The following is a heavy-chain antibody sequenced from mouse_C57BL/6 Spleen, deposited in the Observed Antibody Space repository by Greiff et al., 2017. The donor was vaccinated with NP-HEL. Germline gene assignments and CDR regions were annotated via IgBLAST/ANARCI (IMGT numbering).Heavy chain of an antibody. V-gene: IGHV5-6*01. Sequence: EVQLVESGGDLVKPGGSLKLSCAASGFTFSSYGMSWVRQTPDKRLEWVATISSGGSYTYYPDSVKGRFTISKDNAKNTRYLQMSSLKSEDTAMYYWAKYGYDYAGTLVYFDYWGQGTTLTVSS. D-gene: IGHD2-4*01. CDR1: GFTFSSYG. CDR2: ISSGGSYT. J-gene: IGHJ2*01. CDR3: AKYGYDYAGTLVYFDY.